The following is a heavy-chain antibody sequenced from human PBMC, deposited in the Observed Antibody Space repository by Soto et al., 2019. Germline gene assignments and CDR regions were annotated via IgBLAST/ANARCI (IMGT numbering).Heavy chain of an antibody. V-gene: IGHV1-46*03. CDR1: GYTFTSYY. CDR2: INPSGGST. CDR3: ARVVWSGYYYYYYYYMDV. J-gene: IGHJ6*03. Sequence: QVQLVQSGAEVKKPGASVKVSCKASGYTFTSYYMHWVRQAPGQGLEWLGIINPSGGSTSYAQKFQGKVTMTRDTSTSTVYMELSSLRSEDTAVYYCARVVWSGYYYYYYYYMDVWGKGTTVTVSS. D-gene: IGHD3-3*01.